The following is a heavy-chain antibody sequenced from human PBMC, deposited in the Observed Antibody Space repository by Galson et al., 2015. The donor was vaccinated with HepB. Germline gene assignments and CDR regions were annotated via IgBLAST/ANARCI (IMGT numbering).Heavy chain of an antibody. J-gene: IGHJ4*02. Sequence: SLRLSCAASGFTFSDYYMSWIRQAPGKGLEWVSYISSSGSTIYYADSVKGRFTISRDNAKNSLYLQMNSLRAEDTAVYYCARVISSGYHYDPLFDYWGQGTLVTVSS. V-gene: IGHV3-11*01. D-gene: IGHD3-22*01. CDR2: ISSSGSTI. CDR3: ARVISSGYHYDPLFDY. CDR1: GFTFSDYY.